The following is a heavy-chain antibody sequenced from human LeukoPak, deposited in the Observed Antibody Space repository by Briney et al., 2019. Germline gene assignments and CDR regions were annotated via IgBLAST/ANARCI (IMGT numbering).Heavy chain of an antibody. V-gene: IGHV3-23*01. CDR3: ARASLGRYSSSWYRKYYYYYYYMDV. J-gene: IGHJ6*03. D-gene: IGHD6-13*01. Sequence: GGSLRLSCAASGFTFSNYVMSWVRQAPGKGLEWVSGIRGSGGSTYYADSVKGRFTISRDNSKNTLYLQMNSLRAEDTAVYYCARASLGRYSSSWYRKYYYYYYYMDVWGKGTTVTVSS. CDR2: IRGSGGST. CDR1: GFTFSNYV.